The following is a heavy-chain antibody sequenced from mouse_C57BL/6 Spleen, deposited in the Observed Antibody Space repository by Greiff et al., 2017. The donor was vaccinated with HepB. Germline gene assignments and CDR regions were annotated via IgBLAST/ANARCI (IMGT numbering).Heavy chain of an antibody. CDR3: ARRDGNYVYYYAMDY. Sequence: EVKLVESGGGLVKPGGSLKLSCAASGFTFSDYGMHWVRQAPEKGLEWVAYISSGSSTIYYADTVKGRFTISRDNAKNTLFLQMTSLRSEDTAMYYCARRDGNYVYYYAMDYWGQGTSVTVSS. CDR1: GFTFSDYG. J-gene: IGHJ4*01. D-gene: IGHD2-1*01. CDR2: ISSGSSTI. V-gene: IGHV5-17*01.